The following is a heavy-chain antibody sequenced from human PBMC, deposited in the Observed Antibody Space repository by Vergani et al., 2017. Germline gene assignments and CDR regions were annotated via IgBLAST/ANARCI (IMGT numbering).Heavy chain of an antibody. CDR3: ATKSCGTPGCQIGYFRE. V-gene: IGHV3-20*04. D-gene: IGHD1-1*01. CDR1: GFIFDSNG. CDR2: INWNGDNT. Sequence: EVKLVESGGGLVRPGGSLRLSCAGNGFIFDSNGMSWVRQVPGKGLEWVSGINWNGDNTGYADSVKGRFTISRDNSKSTLYLQMNSLRTEDTAVYYCATKSCGTPGCQIGYFREWGQGTLVTVSS. J-gene: IGHJ1*01.